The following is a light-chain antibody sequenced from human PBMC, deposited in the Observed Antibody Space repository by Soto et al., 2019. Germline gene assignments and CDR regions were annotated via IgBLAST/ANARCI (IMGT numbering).Light chain of an antibody. Sequence: QPVLTQPPSASGTPGQRVTISCSGSTSNIGSNYVYWYRQLPGTAPKLLIYRNDQRPSGVPDRFSGSKSGTSTSLSISGLRSEDEADYHCAAWDDSLSGVLFGGGTQLTVL. CDR3: AAWDDSLSGVL. J-gene: IGLJ2*01. CDR2: RND. V-gene: IGLV1-47*01. CDR1: TSNIGSNY.